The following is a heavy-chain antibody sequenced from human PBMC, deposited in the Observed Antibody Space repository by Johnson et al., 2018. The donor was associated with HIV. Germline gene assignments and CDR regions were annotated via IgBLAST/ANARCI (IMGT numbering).Heavy chain of an antibody. CDR1: GFTFSSYA. J-gene: IGHJ3*02. D-gene: IGHD5-12*01. CDR2: ISYDGSST. Sequence: QVQLVESGGGVVQPGRSLRLSCAASGFTFSSYAMHWVRQAPGKGLEWVAVISYDGSSTYYADSVKGRFIISRDNSKNTVYLQMRSLRTEDPAVYNCARDGYDPRPQLSDAFDIWGQGTMVSVSS. CDR3: ARDGYDPRPQLSDAFDI. V-gene: IGHV3-30*14.